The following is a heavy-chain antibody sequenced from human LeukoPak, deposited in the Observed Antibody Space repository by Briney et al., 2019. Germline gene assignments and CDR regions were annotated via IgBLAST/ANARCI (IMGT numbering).Heavy chain of an antibody. CDR1: GFTFSSYW. CDR3: ATADWFSFDF. Sequence: GGSLRLSCAASGFTFSSYWMSWVRQAPGKGPEWVATIKNDGSEKNYVDSVNGRFTISRDNAKNSLYLQMSGLRAEDTAVYFCATADWFSFDFWGQGTLVTVSS. CDR2: IKNDGSEK. D-gene: IGHD3-9*01. J-gene: IGHJ4*02. V-gene: IGHV3-7*04.